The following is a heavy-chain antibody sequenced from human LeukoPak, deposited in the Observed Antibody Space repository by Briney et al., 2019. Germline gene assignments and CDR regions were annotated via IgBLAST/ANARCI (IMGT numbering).Heavy chain of an antibody. J-gene: IGHJ3*02. CDR3: ATRRDYDSSGYWDDAFDI. V-gene: IGHV3-66*02. CDR1: GFTFSTYA. CDR2: IYSGGST. Sequence: GGSLRLSCAASGFTFSTYAMSWVRQAPGKGLEWVSVIYSGGSTYYADSVKGRFTISRDNSKNTLYLQMNSLRAEDTAVYYCATRRDYDSSGYWDDAFDIWGQGTMVTVSS. D-gene: IGHD3-22*01.